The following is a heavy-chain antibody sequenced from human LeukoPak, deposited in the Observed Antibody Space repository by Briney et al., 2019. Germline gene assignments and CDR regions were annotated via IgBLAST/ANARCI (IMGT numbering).Heavy chain of an antibody. V-gene: IGHV3-23*01. J-gene: IGHJ4*02. CDR2: ISGSGGST. D-gene: IGHD5-18*01. CDR1: GFTFSSYA. CDR3: AKAVDTAIFGSSREDY. Sequence: GGSLRLSCAASGFTFSSYAMSWVRQAPGKGLEWVSAISGSGGSTYYADSVKGRFTISRDNSKNTLYLQMNSLRAKDTAVYYCAKAVDTAIFGSSREDYWGQGTLVTVSS.